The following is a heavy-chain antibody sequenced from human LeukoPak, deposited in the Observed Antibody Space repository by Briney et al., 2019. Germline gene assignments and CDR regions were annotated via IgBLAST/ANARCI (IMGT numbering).Heavy chain of an antibody. CDR3: ARDLRAAAGLPSYTDV. CDR2: IYYSGST. CDR1: GGSISSYY. D-gene: IGHD6-13*01. Sequence: SETLSLTCTVSGGSISSYYWSWIRQPPGKGLEWIGYIYYSGSTNYNPSLKSRVTISVGTSKNQFSLKLSSVTAADTAVYYCARDLRAAAGLPSYTDVWGKGTTVTVPS. V-gene: IGHV4-59*01. J-gene: IGHJ6*03.